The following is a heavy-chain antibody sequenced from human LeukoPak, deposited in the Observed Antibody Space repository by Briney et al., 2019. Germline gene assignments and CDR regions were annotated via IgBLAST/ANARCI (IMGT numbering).Heavy chain of an antibody. CDR1: GYRFTTYW. Sequence: GESLKISCKGSGYRFTTYWIGWVRQLPGKGLEWMGIILPGDSDTSHSPSFQGQVTLSADKSINTAYLQWSSLKASDTAMYYCARRVVNNRNWYFNLWGRGTLVTVSS. D-gene: IGHD4-23*01. CDR2: ILPGDSDT. V-gene: IGHV5-51*01. J-gene: IGHJ2*01. CDR3: ARRVVNNRNWYFNL.